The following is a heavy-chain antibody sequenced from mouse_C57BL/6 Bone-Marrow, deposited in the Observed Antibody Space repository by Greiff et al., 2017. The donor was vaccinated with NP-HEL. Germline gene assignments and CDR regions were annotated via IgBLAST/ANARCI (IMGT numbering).Heavy chain of an antibody. D-gene: IGHD5-1*01. CDR1: GFTFSDYG. CDR3: ARQLDLVPYFDY. V-gene: IGHV5-15*01. J-gene: IGHJ2*01. Sequence: EVKLMESGGGLVQPGGSLKLSCAASGFTFSDYGMAWVRQAPRKGPEWVAFISNLAYSIYYADTVTGRFTISRENAKNTLYLEMSSLRSEDTAMYYCARQLDLVPYFDYWGQGTTLTVSS. CDR2: ISNLAYSI.